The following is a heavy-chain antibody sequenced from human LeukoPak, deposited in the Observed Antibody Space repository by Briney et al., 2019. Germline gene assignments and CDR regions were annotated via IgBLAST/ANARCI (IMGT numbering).Heavy chain of an antibody. CDR2: LSYTGST. Sequence: SETLSLTCTVSGGSISSYYWSWIRQPPGRGLEWVGYLSYTGSTNSNPSLKSRVTISVDTSKNQFSLNLSSVTAADTAAYYCARLDCSGGSCYAVGAFDIWGQGTMVTVSS. V-gene: IGHV4-59*08. CDR3: ARLDCSGGSCYAVGAFDI. D-gene: IGHD2-15*01. J-gene: IGHJ3*02. CDR1: GGSISSYY.